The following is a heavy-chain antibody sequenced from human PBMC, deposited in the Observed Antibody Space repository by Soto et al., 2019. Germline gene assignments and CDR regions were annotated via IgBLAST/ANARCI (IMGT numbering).Heavy chain of an antibody. Sequence: GASVKVSCKASGYTFTSYGISWVRQAPGQGLEWMGWISAYNGNTNYAQKLQGRVTMTTDTSTSTAYMELRSLRSDDTAVYYCARVLDYDSSVKGHIFDYWGQGTLVTVSS. D-gene: IGHD3-22*01. V-gene: IGHV1-18*01. CDR3: ARVLDYDSSVKGHIFDY. CDR2: ISAYNGNT. CDR1: GYTFTSYG. J-gene: IGHJ4*02.